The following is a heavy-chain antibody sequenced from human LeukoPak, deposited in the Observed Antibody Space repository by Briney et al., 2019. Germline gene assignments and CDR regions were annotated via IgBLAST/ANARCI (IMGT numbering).Heavy chain of an antibody. CDR2: IYSGGST. CDR3: ARPYYYDSSGYYYDY. V-gene: IGHV3-53*01. CDR1: GFTVSSNY. Sequence: GGPLRLSCAASGFTVSSNYMSWVRQAPGKGLEWVSVIYSGGSTYYADSVKGRLTISRDNSKNTLYLQMNSLRAEDTAVYYCARPYYYDSSGYYYDYWGQGTLVTVSS. J-gene: IGHJ4*02. D-gene: IGHD3-22*01.